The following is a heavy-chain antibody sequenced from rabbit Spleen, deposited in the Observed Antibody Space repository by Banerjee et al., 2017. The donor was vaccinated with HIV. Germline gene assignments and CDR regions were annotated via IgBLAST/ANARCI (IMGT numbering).Heavy chain of an antibody. CDR2: VYVGKGNT. Sequence: QSLEESGGDLVKPEGSLTLTCTASGFSFSSSYYMAWVRQSPGKGLEWIGVVYVGKGNTEYANSVKGRFTISRDNAQNTVFLQMTSLTAADTATYFCARDLDDVIGWNFGWWGPGTLVTVS. D-gene: IGHD2-1*01. J-gene: IGHJ4*01. V-gene: IGHV1S40*01. CDR1: GFSFSSSYY. CDR3: ARDLDDVIGWNFGW.